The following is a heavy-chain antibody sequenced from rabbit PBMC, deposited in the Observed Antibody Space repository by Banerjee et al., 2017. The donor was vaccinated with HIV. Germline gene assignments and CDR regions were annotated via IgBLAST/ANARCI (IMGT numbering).Heavy chain of an antibody. V-gene: IGHV1S45*01. J-gene: IGHJ6*01. CDR2: IYAGSSGAT. CDR3: ARDAGTSFSTYGMDL. D-gene: IGHD8-1*01. Sequence: QEQLVESGGGLVQPEGSLKLSCKASGFSLNSGYDMCWVRQAPGKGLEWIASIYAGSSGATYSATWAKGRFTISKTSSTTVTLQMTSLTVADTATYFCARDAGTSFSTYGMDLWGPGTLVTVS. CDR1: GFSLNSGYD.